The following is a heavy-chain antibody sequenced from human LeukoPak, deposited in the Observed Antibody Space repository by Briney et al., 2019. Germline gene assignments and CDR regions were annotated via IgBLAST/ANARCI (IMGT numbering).Heavy chain of an antibody. D-gene: IGHD2-2*01. CDR2: IQSDGSST. CDR1: GFTFSSYW. V-gene: IGHV3-74*01. CDR3: ARDRCSRTSCFIDY. J-gene: IGHJ4*02. Sequence: GGSLRLSCAASGFTFSSYWMHWVRQPPGKGLVWVSRIQSDGSSTTYADSVKGRFTISRDDSKNMVYLQMNSLRADDTAVYYCARDRCSRTSCFIDYWGQGTLVTVSS.